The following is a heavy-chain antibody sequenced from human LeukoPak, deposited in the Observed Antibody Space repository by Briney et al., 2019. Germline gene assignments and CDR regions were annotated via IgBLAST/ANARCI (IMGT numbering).Heavy chain of an antibody. CDR1: GGTFSSYA. D-gene: IGHD6-13*01. J-gene: IGHJ6*02. CDR2: IIPIFGTA. V-gene: IGHV1-69*13. CDR3: ATWGSSSSPLPTMDV. Sequence: SVKVSCKASGGTFSSYAISWVRRAPGQGLEWMGGIIPIFGTANYAQKFQGRVTITADESTSTAYMELSSLRSEDTAVYYCATWGSSSSPLPTMDVWGQGTTVTVSS.